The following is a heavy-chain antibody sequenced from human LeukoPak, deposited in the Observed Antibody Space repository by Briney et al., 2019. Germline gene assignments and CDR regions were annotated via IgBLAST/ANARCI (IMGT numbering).Heavy chain of an antibody. CDR3: ARDHPATYCSGGGCYEGNYYGMDV. Sequence: PGGSLRLSCAASGFTVSSNYMSWVRQAPGKGLEWVSVIYSGGSTYYADSVKGRFTISRDNSKNTLYLQMNSLRAEDTAVYYCARDHPATYCSGGGCYEGNYYGMDVWGQGTTVTVSS. CDR2: IYSGGST. V-gene: IGHV3-66*01. CDR1: GFTVSSNY. D-gene: IGHD2-15*01. J-gene: IGHJ6*02.